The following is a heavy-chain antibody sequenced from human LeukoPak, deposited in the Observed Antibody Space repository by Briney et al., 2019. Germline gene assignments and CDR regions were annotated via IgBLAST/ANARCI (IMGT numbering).Heavy chain of an antibody. J-gene: IGHJ6*03. V-gene: IGHV3-73*01. CDR3: TRGDDGGSYYGYSYYMDV. D-gene: IGHD1-26*01. Sequence: GGSLRLSCAASWFTFSVSAMHGVRQASGKGLEWVGRIRSKANSYATAYAESVKGRCTISRDDSKNTAYLQMNSLKTEDTAVYYCTRGDDGGSYYGYSYYMDVWGKGTTVTVSS. CDR1: WFTFSVSA. CDR2: IRSKANSYAT.